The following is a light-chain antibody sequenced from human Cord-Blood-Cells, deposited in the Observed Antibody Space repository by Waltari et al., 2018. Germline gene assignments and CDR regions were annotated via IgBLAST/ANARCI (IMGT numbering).Light chain of an antibody. V-gene: IGLV2-23*01. Sequence: QSALTPPPSASGSDGPSITIPCTETSRDVVIYNLHSWYQQHPGKAPKLGIYEGSKRPSGVSNRISGSKYGNTASRTIAVRQAEDEADYSGGSYAGISTLVFGGGTKLTVL. CDR2: EGS. CDR1: SRDVVIYNL. CDR3: GSYAGISTLV. J-gene: IGLJ3*02.